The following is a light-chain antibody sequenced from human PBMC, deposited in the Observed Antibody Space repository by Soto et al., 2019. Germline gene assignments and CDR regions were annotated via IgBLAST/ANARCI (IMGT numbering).Light chain of an antibody. CDR2: EGS. CDR1: SSDIGNYNL. Sequence: QSALTQPASVSGSPGQSITISCTGTSSDIGNYNLVSWYQQHPGKAPKLMIFEGSKRPSGVSNRFSGSKSGNTASLTISGLQSEDEDDYYCSSYAGGSTWVFGGGTKVTVL. CDR3: SSYAGGSTWV. J-gene: IGLJ3*02. V-gene: IGLV2-23*01.